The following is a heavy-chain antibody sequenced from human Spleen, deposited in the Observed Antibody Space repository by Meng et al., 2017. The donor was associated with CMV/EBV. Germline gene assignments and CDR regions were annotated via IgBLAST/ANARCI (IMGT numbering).Heavy chain of an antibody. CDR2: LIPIFGTA. D-gene: IGHD3-22*01. V-gene: IGHV1-69*05. Sequence: FSSSAIRSVRQAPGPGLEWVGWLIPIFGTATYAQKFQGRVTISTAESTSTAYMELSSLRSEDTAVYYCASPDEYYYDSSGYYTYDYWGQGTLVTVSS. J-gene: IGHJ4*02. CDR1: FSSSA. CDR3: ASPDEYYYDSSGYYTYDY.